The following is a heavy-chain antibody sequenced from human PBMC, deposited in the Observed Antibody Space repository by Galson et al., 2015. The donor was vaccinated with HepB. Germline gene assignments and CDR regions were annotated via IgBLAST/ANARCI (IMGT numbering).Heavy chain of an antibody. J-gene: IGHJ4*02. CDR3: ARDERYDFWSGYQNYFDY. D-gene: IGHD3-3*01. Sequence: SLRLSCAASGFTFSSYGMHWVRQAPGKGLEWVAVISYDGSNKYYADSVKGRFTISRDNSKNTMYVQMNSLRAEDTAVYYCARDERYDFWSGYQNYFDYWGQGTLVTVSS. CDR2: ISYDGSNK. V-gene: IGHV3-30*03. CDR1: GFTFSSYG.